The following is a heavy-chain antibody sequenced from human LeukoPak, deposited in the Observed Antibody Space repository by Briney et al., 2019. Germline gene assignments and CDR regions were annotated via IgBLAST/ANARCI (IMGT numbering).Heavy chain of an antibody. CDR2: ISSSSSYI. V-gene: IGHV3-21*01. Sequence: PGGSLRLSCAASGFTFSSYAMSWVRQAPGKGLEWVSSISSSSSYIYYADSVKGRFTISRDNAKNSLYLQMNSLRAEDTAVYYCAREGYDISYGMDVWGQGTTVTVSS. CDR1: GFTFSSYA. J-gene: IGHJ6*02. D-gene: IGHD3-9*01. CDR3: AREGYDISYGMDV.